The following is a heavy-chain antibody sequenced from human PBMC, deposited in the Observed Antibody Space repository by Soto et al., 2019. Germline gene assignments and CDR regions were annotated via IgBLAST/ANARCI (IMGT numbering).Heavy chain of an antibody. CDR1: GYTFTSHA. CDR2: INSANGNT. CDR3: ASGSSDWLPYSDY. D-gene: IGHD3-9*01. J-gene: IGHJ4*02. Sequence: PLVQSGAEVKQPGASLKVSCKASGYTFTSHAMHWVRQAPGQRLEWMGWINSANGNTKYSQKFQGSATITRDTSASTDSMELSSLRSEDTAVYFCASGSSDWLPYSDYWGEGSLVTVS. V-gene: IGHV1-3*01.